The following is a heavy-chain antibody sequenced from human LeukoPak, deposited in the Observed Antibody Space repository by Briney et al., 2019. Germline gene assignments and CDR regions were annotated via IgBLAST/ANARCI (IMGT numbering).Heavy chain of an antibody. CDR3: ARGRRRFVDV. D-gene: IGHD3-3*01. CDR2: IYYSGST. J-gene: IGHJ6*04. V-gene: IGHV4-39*01. CDR1: GGSISSSSYY. Sequence: SETLSLTCTVSGGSISSSSYYWGWIRQPPGKGLEWIGSIYYSGSTYYNPSLKSRVTISVDTSKNQFSLKLSSVTAADTAVYYCARGRRRFVDVWGKGTTVTVSS.